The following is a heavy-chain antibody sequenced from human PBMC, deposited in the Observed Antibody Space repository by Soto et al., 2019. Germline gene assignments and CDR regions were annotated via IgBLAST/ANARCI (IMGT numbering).Heavy chain of an antibody. D-gene: IGHD3-10*01. J-gene: IGHJ6*02. CDR1: GFTFTSYA. Sequence: GGSLRLSCAASGFTFTSYAMSWVRQAPGKGPEWVSSISGTGVSTYYADSVKGRFTISRDNSKNMLYLQMDSLRAEETAVYYCAKSFYYGSGSYSFYYYGMDVWGQGTTVTVSS. CDR2: ISGTGVST. V-gene: IGHV3-23*01. CDR3: AKSFYYGSGSYSFYYYGMDV.